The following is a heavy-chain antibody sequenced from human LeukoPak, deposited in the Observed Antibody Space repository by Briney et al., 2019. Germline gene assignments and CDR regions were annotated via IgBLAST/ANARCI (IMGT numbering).Heavy chain of an antibody. CDR2: ISAYNGNT. Sequence: ASVKVSCKASGYTFTSYGISWVRLAPGQGLEWMGWISAYNGNTNYAQKLQGRVTMTTDTSTSTAYMELRSLRSDDTAVYYCARDRYYDSSGYITVDYWGQGTLVTVSS. V-gene: IGHV1-18*01. J-gene: IGHJ4*02. D-gene: IGHD3-22*01. CDR1: GYTFTSYG. CDR3: ARDRYYDSSGYITVDY.